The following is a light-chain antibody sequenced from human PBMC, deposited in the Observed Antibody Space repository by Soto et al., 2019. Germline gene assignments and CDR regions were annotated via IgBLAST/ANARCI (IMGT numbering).Light chain of an antibody. CDR2: EVS. J-gene: IGLJ1*01. Sequence: QSALTQPPSASGSPGQSVTLSCTGSSSDVDDYKYVSWYQHHPGKTPKLLIYEVSKRPSGVPDLFSGSKSGNTASRTVSGLQAEDEAEDYCSSYVGKNIFYVFVTGTTLTVL. CDR3: SSYVGKNIFYV. CDR1: SSDVDDYKY. V-gene: IGLV2-8*01.